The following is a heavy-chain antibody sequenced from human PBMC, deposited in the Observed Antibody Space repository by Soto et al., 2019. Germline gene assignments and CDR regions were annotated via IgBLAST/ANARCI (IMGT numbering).Heavy chain of an antibody. J-gene: IGHJ3*02. D-gene: IGHD4-17*01. V-gene: IGHV6-1*01. Sequence: SQTLSLTCDISGDSVSSNSAAWNWIRQSPSRGLEWLGRTYYRSKWYNDYAVSVKSRITINPDTSKNQFSLQLNSVTPEDTAVYYCASSGSTTVVRARAFDIWGQGTMVTVSS. CDR1: GDSVSSNSAA. CDR3: ASSGSTTVVRARAFDI. CDR2: TYYRSKWYN.